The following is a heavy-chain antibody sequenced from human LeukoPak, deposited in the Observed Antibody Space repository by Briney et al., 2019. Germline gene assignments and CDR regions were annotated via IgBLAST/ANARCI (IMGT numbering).Heavy chain of an antibody. V-gene: IGHV3-73*01. Sequence: GGSLRLPCAASGFTFSGSTIHWVRQASGKGLEWVGRIRSRADIYATAYAASVKGRFTISRDDSKNTAYLQMNSLKTEDTAVYYCTTFYGGTVGYDYWGQGTLVTVSS. CDR2: IRSRADIYAT. D-gene: IGHD4-23*01. CDR3: TTFYGGTVGYDY. CDR1: GFTFSGST. J-gene: IGHJ4*02.